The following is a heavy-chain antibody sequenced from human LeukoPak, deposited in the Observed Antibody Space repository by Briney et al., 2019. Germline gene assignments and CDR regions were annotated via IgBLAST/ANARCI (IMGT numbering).Heavy chain of an antibody. CDR3: ARGLLGATTSYFDY. J-gene: IGHJ4*02. CDR2: ITYDGSNK. CDR1: GFTFSSNA. D-gene: IGHD1-26*01. Sequence: LTGGSLRLSCATSGFTFSSNAMHWVRQAPGKGLDWAAVITYDGSNKYYADSVKGRFTISRDNSRNTLYLQMNSLRGEDTAVYYCARGLLGATTSYFDYWGQGTLVTVSS. V-gene: IGHV3-30-3*01.